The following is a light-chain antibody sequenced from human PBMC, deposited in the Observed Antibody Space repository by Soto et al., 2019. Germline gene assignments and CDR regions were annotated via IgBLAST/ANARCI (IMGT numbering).Light chain of an antibody. J-gene: IGKJ1*01. CDR1: QSVXSN. Sequence: MVVTQCPARLCVSPGDGATLACKASQSVXSNFAWYQQKPGQAPRTLXACASTMATGIPARLSGSGSGTEFTLTIISLQSEDFAVYYCQQYKNGPRTFGQGTKVDIK. V-gene: IGKV3-15*01. CDR2: CAS. CDR3: QQYKNGPRT.